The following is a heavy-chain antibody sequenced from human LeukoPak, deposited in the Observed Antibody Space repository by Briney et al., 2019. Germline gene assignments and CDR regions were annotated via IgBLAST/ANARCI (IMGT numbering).Heavy chain of an antibody. D-gene: IGHD7-27*01. CDR1: GFTFSSYT. J-gene: IGHJ4*02. CDR2: ITTSDGNT. V-gene: IGHV3-23*01. Sequence: PGGSLRLSCAASGFTFSSYTMSWVRQAPGTGLEWVSTITTSDGNTYYADSVKGRFTVSRDNSKNTLFLQMNSLRAEDTAVYYCAKDGGLWVSAHWGDSWGRGTLVTVSS. CDR3: AKDGGLWVSAHWGDS.